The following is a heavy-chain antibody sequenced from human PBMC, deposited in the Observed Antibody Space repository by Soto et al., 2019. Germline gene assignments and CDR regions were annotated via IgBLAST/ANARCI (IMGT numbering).Heavy chain of an antibody. CDR1: GFTFSSYA. CDR3: ARDFNWSYLLDY. Sequence: QVQLVESGGGVVQPGRSLRLSCAASGFTFSSYAMHWVRQAPGKGLEWVAVISYDGSNKYYADSVKGRFTISRDNSKNTLYRQMNSLRAEDTAVYYCARDFNWSYLLDYWGQGTLVTVSS. D-gene: IGHD1-7*01. CDR2: ISYDGSNK. J-gene: IGHJ4*02. V-gene: IGHV3-30-3*01.